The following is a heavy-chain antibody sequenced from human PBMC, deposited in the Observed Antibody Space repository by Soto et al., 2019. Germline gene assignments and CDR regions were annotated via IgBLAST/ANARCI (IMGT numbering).Heavy chain of an antibody. CDR2: INHSGST. CDR3: ARGRIRPVPGSGWRVCSFSY. Sequence: SETLSVTCAVYCGSFSGYYWSWIRQPLGKGLEWIGEINHSGSTNYNPSLKSRVTISVDTSKNQFSLKLSSVTAADAAVYYCARGRIRPVPGSGWRVCSFSYWGQGTLVTVSS. V-gene: IGHV4-34*01. CDR1: CGSFSGYY. D-gene: IGHD6-25*01. J-gene: IGHJ4*02.